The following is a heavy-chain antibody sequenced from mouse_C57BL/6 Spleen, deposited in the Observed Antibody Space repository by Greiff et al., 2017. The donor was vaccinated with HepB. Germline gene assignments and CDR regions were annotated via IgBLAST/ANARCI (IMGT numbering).Heavy chain of an antibody. Sequence: VKLMESGGGLVQPGGSMKLSCAASGFTFSDAWMDWVRQSPEKGLEWVAEIRNKANNHATYYAESVKGKFTISRDDSKSSVYLQMNSLRAEDTGIYYCTASSVYYGSSPAWFAYWGQGTLVTVSA. D-gene: IGHD1-1*01. CDR1: GFTFSDAW. CDR3: TASSVYYGSSPAWFAY. V-gene: IGHV6-6*01. CDR2: IRNKANNHAT. J-gene: IGHJ3*01.